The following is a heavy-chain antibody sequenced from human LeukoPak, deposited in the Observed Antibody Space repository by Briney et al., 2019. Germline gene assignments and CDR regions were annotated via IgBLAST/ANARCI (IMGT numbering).Heavy chain of an antibody. J-gene: IGHJ6*02. D-gene: IGHD3-3*01. CDR2: ISYDGSNK. V-gene: IGHV3-30*18. Sequence: GGSLRLSCAASGFTFSSYGMHWVRQAPGKGLVWVAVISYDGSNKYYADSVKGRFTISRDNSKNTLYLQMNSLRAEDTAVYYCAKGDDFWSGYSYYYYGMDVWGQGTTVTVSS. CDR1: GFTFSSYG. CDR3: AKGDDFWSGYSYYYYGMDV.